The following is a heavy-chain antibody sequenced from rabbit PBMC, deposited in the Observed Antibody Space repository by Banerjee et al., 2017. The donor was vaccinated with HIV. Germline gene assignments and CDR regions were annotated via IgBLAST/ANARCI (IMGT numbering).Heavy chain of an antibody. CDR3: ARARDTGTVYYFDL. CDR1: GFSFSSGYC. CDR2: VYAGSSGST. Sequence: QSLEESGGDLVKPGASLTLTCTASGFSFSSGYCMFWVRQTPGEGLEWIACVYAGSSGSTCYASWAKGSFTISTTSSPPQTIQLTSLAAADTASYFCARARDTGTVYYFDLWGQGTLVTVS. J-gene: IGHJ4*01. V-gene: IGHV1S40*01. D-gene: IGHD7-1*01.